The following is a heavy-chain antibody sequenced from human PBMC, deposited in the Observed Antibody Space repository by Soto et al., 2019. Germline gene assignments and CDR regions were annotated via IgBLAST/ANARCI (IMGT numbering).Heavy chain of an antibody. D-gene: IGHD1-26*01. J-gene: IGHJ4*02. CDR1: GFTVSSNY. CDR3: ARGPTQTIVGATADY. Sequence: GGSLRLCCAASGFTVSSNYMSWVRQAPGKGLEWVSVIYSGGSTYYADSVKGRFTISRDNSKNTLYLQMNSLRAEDTAVYYCARGPTQTIVGATADYWGQGTLVTVSS. V-gene: IGHV3-53*01. CDR2: IYSGGST.